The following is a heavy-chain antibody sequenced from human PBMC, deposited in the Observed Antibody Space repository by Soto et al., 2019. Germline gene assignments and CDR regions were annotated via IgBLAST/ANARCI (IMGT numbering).Heavy chain of an antibody. D-gene: IGHD3-9*01. CDR2: IYYSGST. Sequence: SETLSLTCTVSGGSISSSSYYWGWIRQPPGKGLEWIGSIYYSGSTYYNPSLKSRVTISVDTSKNQFSLKLSSVTAADTAVYYCARQDSEYYDILTGYYSPFPFDYWGQGTLVTVSS. CDR1: GGSISSSSYY. V-gene: IGHV4-39*01. J-gene: IGHJ4*02. CDR3: ARQDSEYYDILTGYYSPFPFDY.